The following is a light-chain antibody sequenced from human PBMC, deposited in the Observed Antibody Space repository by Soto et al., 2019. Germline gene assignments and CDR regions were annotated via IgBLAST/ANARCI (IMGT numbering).Light chain of an antibody. Sequence: EIVMTQSPATLSLSPGERAALSCRASQSINSELAWYQQKPGQPPRLLIYGASTRATGVPARFTSSESGSEFTLTISGLQSEDFAVYYCQQGHNWPLTLGQGTRLEI. CDR3: QQGHNWPLT. V-gene: IGKV3-15*01. CDR1: QSINSE. J-gene: IGKJ2*01. CDR2: GAS.